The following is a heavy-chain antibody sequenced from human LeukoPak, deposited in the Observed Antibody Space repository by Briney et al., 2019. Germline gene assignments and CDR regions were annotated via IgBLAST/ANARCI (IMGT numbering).Heavy chain of an antibody. Sequence: ASVKVSCKASGYTFTTYYMHWVRQAPGQGLEWMGIINPSGGSTTYAQNFQGRVTMTRDTSTSAVYMEVSSLRAEDTAVYYCARSAYYNGRGNYYDYWGQGTLVTVSS. CDR3: ARSAYYNGRGNYYDY. CDR2: INPSGGST. D-gene: IGHD3-22*01. CDR1: GYTFTTYY. J-gene: IGHJ4*02. V-gene: IGHV1-46*01.